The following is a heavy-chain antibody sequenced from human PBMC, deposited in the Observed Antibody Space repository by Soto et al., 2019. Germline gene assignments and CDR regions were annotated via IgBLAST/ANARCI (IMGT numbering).Heavy chain of an antibody. D-gene: IGHD2-2*01. Sequence: LSLTCTVSGGSISSSSYYWGWIRQPPGKGLEWIGSIYYSGSTYYNPSLKSRVTISVDTSKNQFSLKLSSVTAADTAVYYCARPRYSSTRGGYDYWGQGTLVTVSS. V-gene: IGHV4-39*01. J-gene: IGHJ4*02. CDR2: IYYSGST. CDR1: GGSISSSSYY. CDR3: ARPRYSSTRGGYDY.